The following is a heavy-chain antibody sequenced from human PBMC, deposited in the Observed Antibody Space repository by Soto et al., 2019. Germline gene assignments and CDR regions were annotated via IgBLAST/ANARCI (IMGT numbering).Heavy chain of an antibody. V-gene: IGHV4-4*02. CDR3: GRTKDFFYGVDV. CDR1: GVSISSSQW. J-gene: IGHJ6*02. Sequence: QVQLQESGPGLVKPSGTLSLTCAVSGVSISSSQWWSWVRQPPGRGLEWIGEIYHNEHTNYNPSLRSRLTMSPDKSKNQVSLKLSSVTAADTATYYCGRTKDFFYGVDVWGQGTTVTVSS. CDR2: IYHNEHT.